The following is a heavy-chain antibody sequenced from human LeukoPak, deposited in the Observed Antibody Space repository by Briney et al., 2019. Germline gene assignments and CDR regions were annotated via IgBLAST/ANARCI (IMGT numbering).Heavy chain of an antibody. J-gene: IGHJ4*02. CDR1: GDSVSSNSAA. D-gene: IGHD5-24*01. Sequence: SQTLSLTCAISGDSVSSNSAAWNWIRQSPSRGLEWLGRTYYRSKWYNDYAVSVKSRITINPDTSKNQFSLQLNSVTPEDTAVYYCARSHWGTGGSKQLLFDYWGQGTLVTVSS. CDR2: TYYRSKWYN. V-gene: IGHV6-1*01. CDR3: ARSHWGTGGSKQLLFDY.